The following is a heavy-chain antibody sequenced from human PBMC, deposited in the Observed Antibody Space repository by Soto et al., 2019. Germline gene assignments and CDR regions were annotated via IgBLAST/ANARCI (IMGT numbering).Heavy chain of an antibody. CDR1: GYTFTGYY. CDR2: INPNSGGT. V-gene: IGHV1-2*02. J-gene: IGHJ5*02. CDR3: ARDPALIVVVPAAMGWFDP. Sequence: QVQLVQSGAEVKKPGASVKVSCKASGYTFTGYYMHWVRQAPGQGLEWMGWINPNSGGTNYAQKFQGRVTMTRDTSISTAYMELSRLRSDDTAVYYCARDPALIVVVPAAMGWFDPRGQGTLVTVSS. D-gene: IGHD2-2*01.